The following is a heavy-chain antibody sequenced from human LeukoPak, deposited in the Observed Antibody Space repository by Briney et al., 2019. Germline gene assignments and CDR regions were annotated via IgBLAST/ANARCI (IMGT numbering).Heavy chain of an antibody. D-gene: IGHD1-1*01. CDR1: GFTFSSYS. J-gene: IGHJ4*02. CDR3: ARDVSWGTSYFDY. Sequence: GGSLRLSCAASGFTFSSYSMNWVRQAPGKGLEWVSSISSSSSYIYYADSVKGRFTISRDNGKNSLYLQMNSLRVEDTALYYCARDVSWGTSYFDYRGQGILVTVSS. CDR2: ISSSSSYI. V-gene: IGHV3-21*04.